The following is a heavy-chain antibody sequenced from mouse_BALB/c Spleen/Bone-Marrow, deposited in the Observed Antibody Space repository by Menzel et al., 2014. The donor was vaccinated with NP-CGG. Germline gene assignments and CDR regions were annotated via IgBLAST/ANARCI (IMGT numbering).Heavy chain of an antibody. J-gene: IGHJ2*01. CDR2: INSNGGST. CDR3: ARDYDYDY. V-gene: IGHV5-6-3*01. CDR1: GFTFSSYG. D-gene: IGHD2-4*01. Sequence: EVKLVESGGGLVQPGGSLKLSCAASGFTFSSYGMSWVRQTPDKRLELVATINSNGGSTYYPDSVKGRFTISRDNAKNTLYLQMSSLKSEDTAMYYCARDYDYDYWGQGTTLTVSS.